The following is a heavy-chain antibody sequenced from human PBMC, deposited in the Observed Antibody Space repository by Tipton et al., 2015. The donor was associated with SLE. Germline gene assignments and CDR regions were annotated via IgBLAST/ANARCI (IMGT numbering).Heavy chain of an antibody. V-gene: IGHV4-59*08. CDR1: GGSINTFH. J-gene: IGHJ4*02. CDR3: ARYDYWSGYFFDY. Sequence: TLSLTCTVSGGSINTFHWSWFRQPPGKGLEWIGYIDYRGSTNYNPSLKSRVILSVDTSNNQFSLRLSSVTAADTAVYYCARYDYWSGYFFDYWGQETLVTVSS. CDR2: IDYRGST. D-gene: IGHD3-3*01.